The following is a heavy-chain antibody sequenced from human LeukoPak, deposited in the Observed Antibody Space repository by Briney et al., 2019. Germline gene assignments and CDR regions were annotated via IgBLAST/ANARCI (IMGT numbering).Heavy chain of an antibody. CDR3: ARDGYYGEIDY. Sequence: GGSLRLSCAASGFTFSSYAMHWVRQAPGKGLEWVAVISYDGSNKYYADSVKGRFTISRDNSKNTLYLQMNSLRAEDTAVYYCARDGYYGEIDYWGRGTLVTVSS. CDR2: ISYDGSNK. D-gene: IGHD2/OR15-2a*01. CDR1: GFTFSSYA. V-gene: IGHV3-30*04. J-gene: IGHJ4*02.